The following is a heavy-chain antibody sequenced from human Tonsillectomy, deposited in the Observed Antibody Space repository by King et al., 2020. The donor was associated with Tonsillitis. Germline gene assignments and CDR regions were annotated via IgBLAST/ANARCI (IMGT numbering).Heavy chain of an antibody. CDR1: GFTFSSYG. J-gene: IGHJ6*02. CDR2: ISYDGSNK. CDR3: AKELGSSSSGFFGDYYYGMDV. V-gene: IGHV3-30*18. D-gene: IGHD6-6*01. Sequence: VQLVESGGGVVQPWRSLRLSCAASGFTFSSYGMHWVRQAPGKGLEWVAVISYDGSNKYYADSVKGRFTISRDNSKNTLYLQMNSLRAEDTAVYYCAKELGSSSSGFFGDYYYGMDVWGQGTTVTVSS.